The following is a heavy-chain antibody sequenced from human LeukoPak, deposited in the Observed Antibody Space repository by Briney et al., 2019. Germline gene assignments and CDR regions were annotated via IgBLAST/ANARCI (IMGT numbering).Heavy chain of an antibody. CDR2: INPNSGGT. V-gene: IGHV1-2*02. Sequence: ASVKVSCKASGYTFTSYGISWVRQAPGQGLEWMGWINPNSGGTNYAQKFQGRVTMTRDTSISTAYMELSRLRSDDTAVYYCARDGGTSSTVTSYYYYMDVWGKGTTVTISS. J-gene: IGHJ6*03. CDR1: GYTFTSYG. D-gene: IGHD4-17*01. CDR3: ARDGGTSSTVTSYYYYMDV.